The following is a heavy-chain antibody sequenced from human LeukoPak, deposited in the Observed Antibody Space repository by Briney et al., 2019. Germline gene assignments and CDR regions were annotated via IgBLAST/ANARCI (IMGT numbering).Heavy chain of an antibody. D-gene: IGHD2-2*01. Sequence: KPSETLSLTCTVSGGSISSYYWSWIRQTAGKGLEWIGRIYSSGSINYNPSLKSRITMSLDTPRNQLSLKLSSVTAADTAVYYCARDIVVVPAANQVVNWFDPWGQGTLVTVSS. CDR2: IYSSGSI. CDR1: GGSISSYY. V-gene: IGHV4-4*07. J-gene: IGHJ5*02. CDR3: ARDIVVVPAANQVVNWFDP.